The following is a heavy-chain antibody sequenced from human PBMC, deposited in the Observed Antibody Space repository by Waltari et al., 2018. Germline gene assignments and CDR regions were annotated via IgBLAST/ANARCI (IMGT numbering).Heavy chain of an antibody. Sequence: EVQLVESGGGLVAPGGSLRLSCVASGFSFRTYWMSWVRQAPGKGLEWVADINQDGSKKYYMGSMKGRFTISRDNAKSSVYLEMNSLRGDDTAVYYCARDWEGERPNFDYWGQGILVTVSS. V-gene: IGHV3-7*01. CDR2: INQDGSKK. CDR1: GFSFRTYW. CDR3: ARDWEGERPNFDY. D-gene: IGHD1-26*01. J-gene: IGHJ4*02.